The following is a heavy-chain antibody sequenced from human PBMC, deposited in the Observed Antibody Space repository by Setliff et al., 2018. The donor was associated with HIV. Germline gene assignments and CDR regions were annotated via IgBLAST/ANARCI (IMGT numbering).Heavy chain of an antibody. CDR1: GGSISSYY. J-gene: IGHJ6*03. V-gene: IGHV4-59*08. CDR2: IYYSGST. D-gene: IGHD3-9*01. Sequence: SETLSLTCTVPGGSISSYYWSWIRQPPGKGLEWIGYIYYSGSTNYNPSLKSRVTISVDTSKNQFSLKLSSVTAADTAVYYCARGVRGYGEIRYFFYYYYMDVWGKGTTVTVSS. CDR3: ARGVRGYGEIRYFFYYYYMDV.